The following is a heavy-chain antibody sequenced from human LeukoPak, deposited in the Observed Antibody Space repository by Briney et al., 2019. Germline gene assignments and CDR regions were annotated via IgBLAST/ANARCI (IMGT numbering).Heavy chain of an antibody. CDR3: AKVENVVVPAAAFDY. V-gene: IGHV1-18*01. CDR1: GYTFTNYG. J-gene: IGHJ4*02. CDR2: ISAYNGNT. Sequence: ASVQVSCKASGYTFTNYGISWVRQAPGQGLEWMGWISAYNGNTSYAQKLQGRVTMTTDTSTSTAYMELRSLRSDDTAVYYCAKVENVVVPAAAFDYWGQGTLVTVSS. D-gene: IGHD2-2*03.